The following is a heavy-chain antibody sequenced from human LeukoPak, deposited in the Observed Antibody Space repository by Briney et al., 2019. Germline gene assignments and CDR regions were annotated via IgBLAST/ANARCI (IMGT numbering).Heavy chain of an antibody. D-gene: IGHD1-14*01. CDR1: GGSFSGYY. CDR3: ARADDYSITGYYYYYMDV. V-gene: IGHV4-34*01. CDR2: INHSGST. Sequence: SETLSLTCAVYGGSFSGYYWSWIRQPPGKGLEWIGEINHSGSTNYNPSLKSRVTISVDTSKNQFSLKLSSVTAADTAVYYCARADDYSITGYYYYYMDVWGKGTTVTVSS. J-gene: IGHJ6*03.